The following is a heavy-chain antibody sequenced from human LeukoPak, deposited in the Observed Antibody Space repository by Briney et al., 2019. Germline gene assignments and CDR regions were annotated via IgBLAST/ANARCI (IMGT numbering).Heavy chain of an antibody. V-gene: IGHV4-34*01. CDR2: INHSGST. CDR3: ASFYFDY. J-gene: IGHJ4*02. Sequence: SETLSLTCAVYGGSFSGYYWSWIRQPPGKGLEWIGEINHSGSTNYNPSLKSRVTISVDTSKNQFSLKLSSVTAADTAVYYCASFYFDYWGQGTLVTVSS. CDR1: GGSFSGYY.